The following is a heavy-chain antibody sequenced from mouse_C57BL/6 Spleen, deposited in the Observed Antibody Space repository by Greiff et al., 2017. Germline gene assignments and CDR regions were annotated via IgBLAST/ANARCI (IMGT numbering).Heavy chain of an antibody. CDR1: GYTFTSYW. CDR3: ARSYGSSPYAMDY. J-gene: IGHJ4*01. Sequence: QVHVKQPGAELVMPGASVKLSCKASGYTFTSYWMHWVKQRPGQGLEWIGEIDPSDSYTNYNQKFKGKSTLTVDKSSSTAYMQLSSLTSEDSAVYYCARSYGSSPYAMDYWGQGTSVTVSS. V-gene: IGHV1-69*01. D-gene: IGHD1-1*01. CDR2: IDPSDSYT.